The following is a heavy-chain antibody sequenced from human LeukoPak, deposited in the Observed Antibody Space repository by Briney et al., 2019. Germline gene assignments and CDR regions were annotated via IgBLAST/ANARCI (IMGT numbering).Heavy chain of an antibody. D-gene: IGHD3-16*02. CDR2: IIPIFGTA. V-gene: IGHV1-69*05. CDR1: GYTFTGYY. J-gene: IGHJ4*02. CDR3: AIKPRFGGVIVWYY. Sequence: PKASVKVSCKASGYTFTGYYMHWVRQAPGQGLEWMGRIIPIFGTANYAQKFQGRVTITTDESTSTAYMELSSLRSEDTAVYYCAIKPRFGGVIVWYYWGQGTLVTVSS.